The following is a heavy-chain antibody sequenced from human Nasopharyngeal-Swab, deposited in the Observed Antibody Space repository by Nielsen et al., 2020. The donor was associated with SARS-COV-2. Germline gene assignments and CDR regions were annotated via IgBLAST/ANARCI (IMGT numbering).Heavy chain of an antibody. J-gene: IGHJ4*02. CDR3: AQEEVPNDY. CDR2: VNQDGSRT. V-gene: IGHV3-74*01. Sequence: GESLNISCEVSGVIFSKYWMHWVRHVPGKGLVCVSRVNQDGSRTDYADSVRGRFTISRDNAKNTLYLQMNSLRVGDTAMYYCAQEEVPNDYWGQGTLVTVSS. CDR1: GVIFSKYW.